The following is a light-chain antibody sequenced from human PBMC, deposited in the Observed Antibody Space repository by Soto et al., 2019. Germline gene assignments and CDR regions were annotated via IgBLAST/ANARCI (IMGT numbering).Light chain of an antibody. CDR2: EVS. V-gene: IGLV2-14*01. CDR1: SSDVGGYNY. CDR3: SSYTSSSLVI. Sequence: QSALTQPASVSGSPGQSITISCTGTSSDVGGYNYVSWYQQHPGKAPKLMIYEVSNRPSGVSNRFSGSKSGNTASLTISGLQAEDEADYYCSSYTSSSLVIFGGGNKVTVL. J-gene: IGLJ2*01.